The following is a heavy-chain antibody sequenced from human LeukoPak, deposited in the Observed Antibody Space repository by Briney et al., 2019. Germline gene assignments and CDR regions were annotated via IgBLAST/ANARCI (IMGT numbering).Heavy chain of an antibody. D-gene: IGHD3-3*01. CDR3: ARGTPDYDFWSGYDY. CDR1: GYTFTSYG. V-gene: IGHV1-18*01. CDR2: ISAYNGST. J-gene: IGHJ4*02. Sequence: ASVKVSCKASGYTFTSYGISWVRQAPGQGLEWMGWISAYNGSTNYAQKLQGRVTMTTDTSTSTAYMELRSLRSDDTAVYYCARGTPDYDFWSGYDYWGQGTLVTVSS.